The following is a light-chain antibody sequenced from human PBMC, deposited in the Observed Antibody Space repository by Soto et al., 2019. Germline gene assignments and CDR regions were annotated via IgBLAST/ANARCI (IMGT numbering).Light chain of an antibody. CDR3: QQYNSLYP. Sequence: DIQMTQSPSTLSASVGDRVTITCRASQSISSWLAWYQQKPGKAPKLLIYKASSLESGVPSRFSGSGSGTDFTLTISSLQPDDFATYYCQQYNSLYPFGQGTKLELK. J-gene: IGKJ2*01. CDR1: QSISSW. CDR2: KAS. V-gene: IGKV1-5*03.